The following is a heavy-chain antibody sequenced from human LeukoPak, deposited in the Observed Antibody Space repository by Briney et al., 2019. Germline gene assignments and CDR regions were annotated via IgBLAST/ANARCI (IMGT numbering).Heavy chain of an antibody. J-gene: IGHJ6*02. CDR1: AFTFSNAW. D-gene: IGHD4-17*01. CDR2: IKSKTDGVTT. V-gene: IGHV3-15*01. Sequence: GGSLRPSCAASAFTFSNAWMSWVSQPPGNGLEWVGRIKSKTDGVTTDCAAPVKGKVTIGRDDSTNTLYMQMNSLKTEDTAVYYCTTPQRGDYGDYVSYYYCMDVWGQGTTVTVSS. CDR3: TTPQRGDYGDYVSYYYCMDV.